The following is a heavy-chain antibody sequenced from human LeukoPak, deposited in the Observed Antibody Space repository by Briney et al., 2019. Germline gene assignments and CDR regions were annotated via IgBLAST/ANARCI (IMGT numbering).Heavy chain of an antibody. CDR1: GFTFSSYG. J-gene: IGHJ4*02. CDR2: IEADGGEK. CDR3: ARGGAARPDF. Sequence: GGSLRLSCAASGFTFSSYGMHWFRQTPGKGLEWVAKIEADGGEKDHVASVKGRFTISRDNAKNSLYLQMNSLRVEDTAVYYCARGGAARPDFWGQGTLVTVSS. D-gene: IGHD6-6*01. V-gene: IGHV3-7*01.